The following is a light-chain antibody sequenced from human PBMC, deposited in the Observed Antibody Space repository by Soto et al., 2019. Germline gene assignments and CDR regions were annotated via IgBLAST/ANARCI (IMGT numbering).Light chain of an antibody. CDR3: QQYGSSPT. J-gene: IGKJ5*01. V-gene: IGKV3-20*01. CDR1: QSLGSSY. Sequence: EIVLTHSPGTLSLSPGERATLSCRASQSLGSSYLVWYQQKPGQTPRLLIYGASSRATGIPDRFSGSGSGTDFTLTISRLEPEDFAVYYCQQYGSSPTFGQGRLLEIK. CDR2: GAS.